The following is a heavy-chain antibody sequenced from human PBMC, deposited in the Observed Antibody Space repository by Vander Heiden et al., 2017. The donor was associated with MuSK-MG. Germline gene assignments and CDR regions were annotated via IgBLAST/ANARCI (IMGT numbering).Heavy chain of an antibody. CDR3: ARAKTYYDYVWGSYRRLYYFDY. CDR2: IYSGGST. Sequence: EVQLVGSGGGLVQPGGSLRLSCAASGFTVSSNYMSWVRHAPGKGLEWVSVIYSGGSTYYADSVKGRFTISRDNSKNTLYLQMNSLRAEDTAVYYCARAKTYYDYVWGSYRRLYYFDYWGQGTLVTVSS. V-gene: IGHV3-66*01. J-gene: IGHJ4*02. D-gene: IGHD3-16*02. CDR1: GFTVSSNY.